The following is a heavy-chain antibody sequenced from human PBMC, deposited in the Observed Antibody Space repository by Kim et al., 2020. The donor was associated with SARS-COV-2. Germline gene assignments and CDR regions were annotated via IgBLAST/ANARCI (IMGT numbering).Heavy chain of an antibody. D-gene: IGHD3-22*01. CDR2: IYYSGST. J-gene: IGHJ5*02. Sequence: SETLSLTCTVSGGSISSGGYYWSWIRQHPGKGLEWIGYIYYSGSTYYNPSLKSRVTISVDTSKNQFSLKLSSVTAADTAVYYCARADYYDSSGIGGWFDPWGQGTLVTVSS. CDR1: GGSISSGGYY. V-gene: IGHV4-31*03. CDR3: ARADYYDSSGIGGWFDP.